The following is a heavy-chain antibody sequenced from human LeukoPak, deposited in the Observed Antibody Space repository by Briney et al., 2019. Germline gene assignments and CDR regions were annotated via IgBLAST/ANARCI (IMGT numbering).Heavy chain of an antibody. CDR3: AKGLYADFDY. CDR2: IQSNGRNK. V-gene: IGHV3-30*02. Sequence: GGSLRLSCAASGFIFSSDDMHWVRQAPGKGLEWVAGIQSNGRNKYYVDSVKGRFAISRDNSKNTLYLQMNSLRAEDTAVYYCAKGLYADFDYWGQGTLVTVSS. CDR1: GFIFSSDD. D-gene: IGHD5/OR15-5a*01. J-gene: IGHJ4*02.